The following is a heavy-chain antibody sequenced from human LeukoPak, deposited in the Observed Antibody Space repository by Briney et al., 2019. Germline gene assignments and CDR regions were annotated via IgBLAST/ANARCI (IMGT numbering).Heavy chain of an antibody. CDR1: GYTFTSYG. CDR2: ISTYNGNT. CDR3: ARDPVYSYGLDY. D-gene: IGHD5-18*01. Sequence: ASVKVSCKASGYTFTSYGISWVRQAPGQGLEWLGWISTYNGNTHYAQKLQGRVTMTTDTSTSTAYMELRSLRSDDTAVYYCARDPVYSYGLDYWGQGTLVTVSS. J-gene: IGHJ4*02. V-gene: IGHV1-18*01.